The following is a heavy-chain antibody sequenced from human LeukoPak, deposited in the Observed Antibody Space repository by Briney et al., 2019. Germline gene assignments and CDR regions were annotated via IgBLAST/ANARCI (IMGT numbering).Heavy chain of an antibody. CDR1: GFAFSSYA. V-gene: IGHV3-23*01. J-gene: IGHJ4*02. CDR3: AKSLDYGGNRARLDF. D-gene: IGHD4-23*01. CDR2: VSGSGSTT. Sequence: GGSLRLSCAASGFAFSSYAMSWVRQAPGKGLEWVSAVSGSGSTTYYARSVKGRFTVSRDNSKNTLYLQMNSLRVDDTAVYYCAKSLDYGGNRARLDFWGQGTLVTVSS.